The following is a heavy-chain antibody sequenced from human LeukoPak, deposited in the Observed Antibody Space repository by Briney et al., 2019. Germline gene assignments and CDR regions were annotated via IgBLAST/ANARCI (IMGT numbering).Heavy chain of an antibody. V-gene: IGHV1-2*02. CDR3: ARRVQKLVATSWFDP. D-gene: IGHD5-12*01. J-gene: IGHJ5*02. Sequence: ASVKVSCKASGYTFDDEYIHWVRQAPRLGLEWMGWINPKNGDTNYAQKFQGRVTMTRDTSISTAYMELRRLKSDDSAVYYCARRVQKLVATSWFDPWGQGTLVTVSS. CDR2: INPKNGDT. CDR1: GYTFDDEY.